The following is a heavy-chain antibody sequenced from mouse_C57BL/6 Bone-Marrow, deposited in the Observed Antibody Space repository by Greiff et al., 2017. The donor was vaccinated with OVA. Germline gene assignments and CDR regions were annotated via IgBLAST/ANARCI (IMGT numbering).Heavy chain of an antibody. CDR1: GFTFSDYG. Sequence: EVKLVESGGGLVKPGGSLKLSCAASGFTFSDYGMHWVRQAPEKGLEWVAYISSVSSTIYYADTVKGRFTISRDNAKNTLFLQMTSLRSEDTAMYYCAFYSNLYWYFDVWGTGTTVTVSS. D-gene: IGHD2-5*01. J-gene: IGHJ1*03. V-gene: IGHV5-17*01. CDR3: AFYSNLYWYFDV. CDR2: ISSVSSTI.